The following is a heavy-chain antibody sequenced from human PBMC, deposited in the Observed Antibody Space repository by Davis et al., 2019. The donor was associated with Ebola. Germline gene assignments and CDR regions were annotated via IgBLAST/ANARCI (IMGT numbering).Heavy chain of an antibody. J-gene: IGHJ6*02. CDR2: ISYDGSNK. D-gene: IGHD5-24*01. V-gene: IGHV3-30-3*01. CDR1: GFTFSSYA. Sequence: LSLTCAASGFTFSSYAMHWVRQAPGKGLEWVAVISYDGSNKYYADSVKGRFTISRDNSKNTLYLQMNSLRAEDTAVYYCAGSDGSYYYYGMDVWGQGTTVTVSS. CDR3: AGSDGSYYYYGMDV.